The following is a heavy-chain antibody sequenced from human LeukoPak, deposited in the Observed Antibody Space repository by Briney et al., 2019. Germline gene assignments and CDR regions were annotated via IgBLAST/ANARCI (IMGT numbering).Heavy chain of an antibody. CDR1: GFTFSNYE. V-gene: IGHV3-23*01. J-gene: IGHJ4*02. D-gene: IGHD5-24*01. CDR2: ISGSGDST. CDR3: AKDHRYNYGSDY. Sequence: GGSLRLSCAASGFTFSNYEMNWVRQAPGKGLEWVSAISGSGDSTYYADSVKGRFTISRDNSKNTLYLQMNSLRAEDTAVYYCAKDHRYNYGSDYWGQGTLVTVSS.